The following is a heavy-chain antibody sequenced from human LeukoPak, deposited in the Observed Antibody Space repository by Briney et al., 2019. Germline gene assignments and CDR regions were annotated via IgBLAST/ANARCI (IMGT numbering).Heavy chain of an antibody. V-gene: IGHV1-69*06. J-gene: IGHJ5*02. CDR2: IIPIFGTA. CDR1: GYTFTGYY. CDR3: ARDNSLGGCLDP. Sequence: SVKVSCKASGYTFTGYYMHWVRQAPGQGLEWMGGIIPIFGTANYAQKFQGRVTITADKSTSTAYMELSSLRSEDTAVYYCARDNSLGGCLDPWGQGALVTVSS. D-gene: IGHD3-10*01.